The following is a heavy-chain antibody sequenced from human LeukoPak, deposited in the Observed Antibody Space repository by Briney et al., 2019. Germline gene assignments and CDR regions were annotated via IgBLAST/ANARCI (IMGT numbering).Heavy chain of an antibody. CDR1: GFTFDDYA. J-gene: IGHJ4*02. V-gene: IGHV3-43D*04. D-gene: IGHD2-15*01. Sequence: GGSLRLSCAASGFTFDDYAMHWVRQAPGKGLEWVSLISWDGGSTYYADSVKGRFTISRDNSKNSLYLQMNSLRAEDTALYYCAVGGGHGGVDYWGQGTLVTVSS. CDR2: ISWDGGST. CDR3: AVGGGHGGVDY.